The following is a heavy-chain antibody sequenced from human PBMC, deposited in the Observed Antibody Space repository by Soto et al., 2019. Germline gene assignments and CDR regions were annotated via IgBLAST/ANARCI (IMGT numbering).Heavy chain of an antibody. CDR2: INHSGST. D-gene: IGHD2-2*01. J-gene: IGHJ6*02. CDR1: GGSFSGAY. CDR3: ARGIVVVPAARDYYYYYGMDV. Sequence: SETLSLTCPVYGGSFSGAYWSWFRQPPGKGLEWIGEINHSGSTNYNPSLKSRVTISVDTSKKQFSLKLSSVTAADTAVYYCARGIVVVPAARDYYYYYGMDVWGQGTTVS. V-gene: IGHV4-34*01.